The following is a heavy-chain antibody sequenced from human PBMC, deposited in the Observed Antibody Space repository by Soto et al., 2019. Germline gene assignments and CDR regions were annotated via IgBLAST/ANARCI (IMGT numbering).Heavy chain of an antibody. Sequence: QVQLVQSGAEVKKPGSSVKVSCKASGGTFSTYAITWVRQAPGQGLEWMGGIIPIFGTTNYAQKFQGRVTITEDESINTAYMELSSRRSEDTAVYYCARAHATCTGGSCYKGSQYSFYAMDVWGQGTTVTGSS. CDR3: ARAHATCTGGSCYKGSQYSFYAMDV. D-gene: IGHD2-15*01. J-gene: IGHJ6*02. V-gene: IGHV1-69*01. CDR1: GGTFSTYA. CDR2: IIPIFGTT.